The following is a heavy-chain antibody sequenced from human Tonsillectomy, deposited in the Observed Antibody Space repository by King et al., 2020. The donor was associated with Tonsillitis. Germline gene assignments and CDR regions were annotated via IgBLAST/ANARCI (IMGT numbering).Heavy chain of an antibody. Sequence: QLQESGPGLVKPSETLSLTCTVSGGSISSCYWSWIRQPPGKGLEWIGYIYYSGSTNYNPSLKSRVTISVATSKNQFSLKLSSVTAADTAVYYCARHALIPCIAAAGTPDYFDYWGQGTLVTVSS. D-gene: IGHD6-13*01. CDR3: ARHALIPCIAAAGTPDYFDY. V-gene: IGHV4-59*08. CDR1: GGSISSCY. J-gene: IGHJ4*02. CDR2: IYYSGST.